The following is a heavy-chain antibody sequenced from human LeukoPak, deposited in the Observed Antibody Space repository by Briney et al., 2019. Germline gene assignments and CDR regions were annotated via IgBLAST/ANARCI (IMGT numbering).Heavy chain of an antibody. CDR2: IYYSGST. CDR1: GGSISSSSYY. D-gene: IGHD5-24*01. J-gene: IGHJ4*02. V-gene: IGHV4-39*02. CDR3: ARDLGERDGFNYLRSGFGF. Sequence: SETLSLTCTVSGGSISSSSYYWGWIRQPPGKGLEWIGSIYYSGSTYYNPSLKSRVTISVDTSKNQFSLKLSSVTAADTAVYYCARDLGERDGFNYLRSGFGFWGQGSLVTVSS.